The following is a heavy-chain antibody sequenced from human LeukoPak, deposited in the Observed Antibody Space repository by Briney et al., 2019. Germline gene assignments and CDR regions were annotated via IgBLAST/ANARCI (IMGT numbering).Heavy chain of an antibody. V-gene: IGHV4-39*01. J-gene: IGHJ1*01. CDR3: ARQYYYDSSGYYYVEYFQH. CDR1: GGSISSSSYY. Sequence: SETLSLTCTVSGGSISSSSYYWGWIRQPPGKGLEWIGGIYYSGSTYYNPSLKSRVTISVDTSKNQFSLKLSSVTAADTAVYYCARQYYYDSSGYYYVEYFQHWGQGTLVTVSS. D-gene: IGHD3-22*01. CDR2: IYYSGST.